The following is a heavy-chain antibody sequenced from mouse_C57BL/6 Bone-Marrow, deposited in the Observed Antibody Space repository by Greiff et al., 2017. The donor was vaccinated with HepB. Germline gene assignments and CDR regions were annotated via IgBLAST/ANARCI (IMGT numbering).Heavy chain of an antibody. V-gene: IGHV1-47*01. Sequence: VKVVESGAELVKPGASVKMSCKASGYTFTTYPIEWMKQNHGKSLEWIGNFHPYNDDTKYNEKFKGKATLTVEKSSSTVYLELSRLTSDDSAVYYCARGRWLLRGWYFDVWGTGTTVTVSS. D-gene: IGHD2-3*01. CDR3: ARGRWLLRGWYFDV. CDR2: FHPYNDDT. CDR1: GYTFTTYP. J-gene: IGHJ1*03.